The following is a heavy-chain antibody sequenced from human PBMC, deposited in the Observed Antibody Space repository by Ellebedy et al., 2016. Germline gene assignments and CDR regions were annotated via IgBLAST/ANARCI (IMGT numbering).Heavy chain of an antibody. CDR1: GYMFTNFW. V-gene: IGHV5-51*01. CDR3: ARSGSASGGFGDY. Sequence: GESLKISCKGSGYMFTNFWIGWVRQMPGKGLEWMGIIFPGDSDTRYSPSFHGQVTISADKSINTAYLQWSSLKASDTAMYFCARSGSASGGFGDYWGQGALVTVSS. CDR2: IFPGDSDT. D-gene: IGHD2-15*01. J-gene: IGHJ4*02.